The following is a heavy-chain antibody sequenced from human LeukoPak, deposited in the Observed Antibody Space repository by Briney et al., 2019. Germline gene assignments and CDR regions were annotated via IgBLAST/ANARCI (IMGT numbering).Heavy chain of an antibody. CDR3: VRVTAAAGTEGYYFDY. Sequence: ASVKVSCKASGYTFTSYDINWVRQATGQGLEWMGWMNPNSGNTGYAQKFQGRVTMTRNTSISTAYMELSSLRSEDTAVYYCVRVTAAAGTEGYYFDYWGQGTLVTVSS. D-gene: IGHD6-13*01. V-gene: IGHV1-8*01. J-gene: IGHJ4*02. CDR2: MNPNSGNT. CDR1: GYTFTSYD.